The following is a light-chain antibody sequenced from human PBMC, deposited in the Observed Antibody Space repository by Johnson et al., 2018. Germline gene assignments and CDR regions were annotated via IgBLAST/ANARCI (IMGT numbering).Light chain of an antibody. CDR3: GTWDSSLSAGNV. V-gene: IGLV1-51*02. J-gene: IGLJ1*01. Sequence: QSVLTQPPSVSAAPGQKVTISCSGSSSNIGNNYVSWYQQLPGTAPKLLIYENNKRPSGIPDRFSGSKSGTSAPLAITGLQTGDEADYYCGTWDSSLSAGNVFGTGTKVTVL. CDR1: SSNIGNNY. CDR2: ENN.